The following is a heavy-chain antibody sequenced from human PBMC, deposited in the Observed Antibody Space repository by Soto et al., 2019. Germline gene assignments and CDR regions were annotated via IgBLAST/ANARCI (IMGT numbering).Heavy chain of an antibody. Sequence: VESLKISCKGSGYNFAGYWIAWVRQMPGKGLELMGIIYPSDSDTRYRPSFQGQVTISADKSISSAYLQWSSLRASDTAMYYCARGGASTRNFDYWGQGTPVTYPQ. CDR2: IYPSDSDT. J-gene: IGHJ4*02. CDR3: ARGGASTRNFDY. D-gene: IGHD1-26*01. CDR1: GYNFAGYW. V-gene: IGHV5-51*01.